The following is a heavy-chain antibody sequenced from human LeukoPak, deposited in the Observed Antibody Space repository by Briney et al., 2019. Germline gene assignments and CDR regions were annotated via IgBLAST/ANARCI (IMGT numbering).Heavy chain of an antibody. Sequence: GGSLRLSCLASGFTLSSSSMSWVRQAPGKGLEWVSAINPGDDNTYYADSVKGRFTISRDNAKNSLYLQMNSLRAEDTAVYYCARGFRGWYAEGFDYWGQGTLVTVSS. V-gene: IGHV3-21*01. D-gene: IGHD6-19*01. CDR1: GFTLSSSS. CDR3: ARGFRGWYAEGFDY. CDR2: INPGDDNT. J-gene: IGHJ4*02.